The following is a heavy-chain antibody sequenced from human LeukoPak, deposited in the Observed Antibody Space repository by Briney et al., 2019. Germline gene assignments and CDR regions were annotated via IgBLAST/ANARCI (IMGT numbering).Heavy chain of an antibody. Sequence: GGSLRLSCETSDFAFSNYAMSWVRQAPGRGLEWVSGINYGDGVTYYADSVKGRFTISRDNSKNTLYLQMNSLRAEDTAVYYCARDRAMVRGRAYYGMDVWGQGTTVTVSS. V-gene: IGHV3-23*01. CDR3: ARDRAMVRGRAYYGMDV. J-gene: IGHJ6*02. CDR1: DFAFSNYA. CDR2: INYGDGVT. D-gene: IGHD3-10*01.